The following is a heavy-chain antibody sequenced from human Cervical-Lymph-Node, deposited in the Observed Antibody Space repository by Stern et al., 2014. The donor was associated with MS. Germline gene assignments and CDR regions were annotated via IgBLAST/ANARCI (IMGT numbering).Heavy chain of an antibody. CDR2: IWSDGNNK. J-gene: IGHJ3*01. V-gene: IGHV3-33*01. CDR1: GFTFSSHA. D-gene: IGHD3-22*01. Sequence: QVQLVESGGGVVQPGRSLRLSCAASGFTFSSHAIHWVRQAPGKGLEWVAGIWSDGNNKYYVDSVKGRFTIFRDNSQNTVYLQMNTLRAEDTAVYYCARDRDTSAYYWGYDAFDFWGQGTMVTVSS. CDR3: ARDRDTSAYYWGYDAFDF.